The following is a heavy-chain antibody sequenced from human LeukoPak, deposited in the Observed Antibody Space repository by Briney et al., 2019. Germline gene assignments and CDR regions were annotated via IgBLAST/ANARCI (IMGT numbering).Heavy chain of an antibody. V-gene: IGHV4-34*01. CDR2: INHSGST. CDR3: ARDLIFLTAPGTTPYYYMDV. CDR1: GGSFSGYY. J-gene: IGHJ6*03. D-gene: IGHD6-13*01. Sequence: SETLSLTCAVYGGSFSGYYWSWIRQPPGKGLEWIGEINHSGSTNYNPSLKSRVTISVDTSKNQFSLKLTSVTAADTAIYYCARDLIFLTAPGTTPYYYMDVWGKGTTVTVSS.